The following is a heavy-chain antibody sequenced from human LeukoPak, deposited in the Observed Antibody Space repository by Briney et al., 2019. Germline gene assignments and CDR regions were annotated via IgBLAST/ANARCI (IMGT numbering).Heavy chain of an antibody. V-gene: IGHV3-48*01. CDR1: RFTCSSYS. Sequence: GGSLRLSCAASRFTCSSYSMNWHRQAPGKGREWVSYISSSSSAIYYADSVKGRFTTSRDNVKNSLYLQMNSLRAEDTAVYYCANILRWEPYWGEGRLVTVSS. J-gene: IGHJ4*02. D-gene: IGHD4-23*01. CDR2: ISSSSSAI. CDR3: ANILRWEPY.